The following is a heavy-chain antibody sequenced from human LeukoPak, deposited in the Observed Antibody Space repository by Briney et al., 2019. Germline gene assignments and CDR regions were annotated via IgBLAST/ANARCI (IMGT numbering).Heavy chain of an antibody. Sequence: PSETLSLTCTVSGGSISSYYWSWIRQPPGKGLEWIGYIYYSGSTNYNPSLKSRVTISVDTSKNQFSLKLSSVTAADTAVYYCARETGYYDILTGDYKPDNWFDPWGQGTLVTVSS. D-gene: IGHD3-9*01. J-gene: IGHJ5*02. CDR3: ARETGYYDILTGDYKPDNWFDP. CDR1: GGSISSYY. V-gene: IGHV4-59*01. CDR2: IYYSGST.